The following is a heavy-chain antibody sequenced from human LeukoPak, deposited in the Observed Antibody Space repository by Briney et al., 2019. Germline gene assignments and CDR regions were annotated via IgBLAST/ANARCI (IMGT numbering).Heavy chain of an antibody. CDR2: INPSGGST. Sequence: ASVKVSCKASGYTFTSYCMHWVRQAPGQGLEWMGTINPSGGSTTYAQKFQGRVTMTRDTSTSTVYMELSSLRSEDTALYYCARDDYYDSSGYYYDLWGQGTLVTVSS. CDR3: ARDDYYDSSGYYYDL. J-gene: IGHJ4*02. D-gene: IGHD3-22*01. V-gene: IGHV1-46*01. CDR1: GYTFTSYC.